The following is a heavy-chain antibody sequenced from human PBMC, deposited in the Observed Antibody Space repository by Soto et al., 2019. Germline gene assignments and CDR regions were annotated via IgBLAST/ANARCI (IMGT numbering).Heavy chain of an antibody. D-gene: IGHD3-16*01. J-gene: IGHJ4*02. Sequence: PSETLSLTCTVSVGSISSYYWSWIRQPPGKGLEWIGYIYYSGSTNYNPSLKSRVTISVDTSKNQFSLKLSSVTAADTAVYYCAILHVTDDYNFDNLGLEALLTVSS. CDR2: IYYSGST. CDR3: AILHVTDDYNFDN. CDR1: VGSISSYY. V-gene: IGHV4-59*08.